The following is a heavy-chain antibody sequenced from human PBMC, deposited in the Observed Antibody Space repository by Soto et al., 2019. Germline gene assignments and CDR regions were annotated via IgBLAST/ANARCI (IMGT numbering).Heavy chain of an antibody. J-gene: IGHJ4*02. D-gene: IGHD3-3*01. V-gene: IGHV1-3*01. Sequence: ASVKVSWTASGYAFTNYGLHWVRQSPGQRPEWMGLINGGTGHTQFSERLQGRVTITRDTAASTAYMELTSLRSEETAVYYCPRHAKVFGVISNPYDYWRQGTLVTVSS. CDR2: INGGTGHT. CDR1: GYAFTNYG. CDR3: PRHAKVFGVISNPYDY.